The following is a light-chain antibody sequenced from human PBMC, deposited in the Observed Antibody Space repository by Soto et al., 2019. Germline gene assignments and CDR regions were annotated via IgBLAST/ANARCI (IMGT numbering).Light chain of an antibody. Sequence: DIQMTQSPSTLSASLGDRVTITCRASQTISSWLAWYQQKPGKAPKLLIYKASTIKSGVPSRFSGSGSGTEFTLTISSLQPDDFATYSCQHYNSYSEAFGQGTKVDIK. CDR2: KAS. CDR3: QHYNSYSEA. J-gene: IGKJ1*01. V-gene: IGKV1-5*03. CDR1: QTISSW.